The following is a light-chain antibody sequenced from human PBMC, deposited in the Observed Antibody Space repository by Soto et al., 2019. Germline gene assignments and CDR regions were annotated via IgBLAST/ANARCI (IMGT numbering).Light chain of an antibody. CDR3: QQCNSFPIT. J-gene: IGKJ5*01. V-gene: IGKV1-12*01. Sequence: DIQMTQSPSSVSASVGDRVTITCRASQGISNCLAWYQQKPGKAPQLLIYSASTILSGVPSRFSGCGSGTDFTRTISSLQPEDFATYYCQQCNSFPITFGQGTRLEIK. CDR1: QGISNC. CDR2: SAS.